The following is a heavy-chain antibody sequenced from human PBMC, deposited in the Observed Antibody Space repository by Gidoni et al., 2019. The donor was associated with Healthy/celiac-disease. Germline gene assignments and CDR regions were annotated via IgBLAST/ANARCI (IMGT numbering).Heavy chain of an antibody. CDR1: VGSISSSSYY. Sequence: QLQLQESGPGLVKPSETLSLTCTVSVGSISSSSYYWGWIRQPPGKGLEWIGSIYYSGSTYDNPSLKSLVTISVDTSKNQFSLKLSSVTAADTAVYYCASGPYSGSRTLDYWGQGTLVTVSS. D-gene: IGHD1-26*01. CDR3: ASGPYSGSRTLDY. CDR2: IYYSGST. V-gene: IGHV4-39*01. J-gene: IGHJ4*02.